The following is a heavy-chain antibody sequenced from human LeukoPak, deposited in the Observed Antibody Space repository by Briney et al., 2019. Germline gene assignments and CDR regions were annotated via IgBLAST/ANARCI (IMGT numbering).Heavy chain of an antibody. Sequence: GGSLRLSCAASGFTFSHHGMNWVRQAPGKGLEWVSGVGPSGARTYYADSVKGRFTVSRDNAKSTLYLQMNSLRAEDTAVYYCASQIVGGNWFDPWGQGTLVTVSS. CDR2: VGPSGART. CDR3: ASQIVGGNWFDP. CDR1: GFTFSHHG. D-gene: IGHD3-22*01. J-gene: IGHJ5*02. V-gene: IGHV3-23*01.